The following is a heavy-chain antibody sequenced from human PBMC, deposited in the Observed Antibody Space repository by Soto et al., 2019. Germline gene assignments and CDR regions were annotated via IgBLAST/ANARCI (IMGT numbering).Heavy chain of an antibody. CDR1: GFTFGDYA. CDR3: TRIVVPAAINYYYYYYMDV. D-gene: IGHD2-2*02. V-gene: IGHV3-49*03. CDR2: IRSKAYGGTT. Sequence: GGSLRLSCTASGFTFGDYAMSWFRQAPGKGLEWVGFIRSKAYGGTTEYAASVKGRFTISRDDSKSIAYLQMNSLKTEDTAVYYCTRIVVPAAINYYYYYYMDVWGKGTTVTV. J-gene: IGHJ6*03.